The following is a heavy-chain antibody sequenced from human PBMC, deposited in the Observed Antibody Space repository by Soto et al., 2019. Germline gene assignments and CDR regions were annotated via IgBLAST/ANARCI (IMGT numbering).Heavy chain of an antibody. CDR2: IYWDDDK. D-gene: IGHD3-3*01. J-gene: IGHJ4*02. CDR3: AHRVRRTVFGLVTTTAICFDF. V-gene: IGHV2-5*02. CDR1: GFSLTTSGVG. Sequence: QITLNESGPTVVRPTETLTLTCRFSGFSLTTSGVGVGWIRQSPGKAPEWLALIYWDDDKRYSASLKSRLTITKDNTKNQVVLTVSDLDPTDTATYYCAHRVRRTVFGLVTTTAICFDFWCQGTPVAVSS.